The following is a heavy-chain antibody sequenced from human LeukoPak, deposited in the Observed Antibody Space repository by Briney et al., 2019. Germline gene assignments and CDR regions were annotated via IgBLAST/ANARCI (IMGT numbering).Heavy chain of an antibody. D-gene: IGHD5-18*01. CDR1: GYTLTIYY. J-gene: IGHJ4*02. V-gene: IGHV1-46*01. CDR2: NNPSGGST. Sequence: ASVNVYCKASGYTLTIYYMHWLRQAPGQGLEWIEINNPSGGSTSYAQKFQGRVTMTRDTSTSTVYMELSSLRSEDTAVYYCAVIARASRIQLWSLDYWGQGTLVTVPS. CDR3: AVIARASRIQLWSLDY.